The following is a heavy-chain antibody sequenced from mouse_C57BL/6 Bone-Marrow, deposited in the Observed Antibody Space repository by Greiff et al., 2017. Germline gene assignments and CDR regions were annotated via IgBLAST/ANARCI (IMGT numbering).Heavy chain of an antibody. J-gene: IGHJ2*01. D-gene: IGHD2-10*01. CDR2: ISDGGSYT. V-gene: IGHV5-4*03. Sequence: EVKVEESGGGLVKPGGSLKLSCAASGFTFSSYAMSWVRQTPEKRLEWVATISDGGSYTYYPDNVKGRFTISRDNAKNNLYLQMSHLKSEDTAMYYCASLPDYWGQGTTLTVSS. CDR1: GFTFSSYA. CDR3: ASLPDY.